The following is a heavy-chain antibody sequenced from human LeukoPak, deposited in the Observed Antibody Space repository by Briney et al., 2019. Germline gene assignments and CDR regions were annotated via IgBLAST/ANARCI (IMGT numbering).Heavy chain of an antibody. CDR1: GFSLSTSGVG. CDR2: IYWNDDK. CDR3: ARVRDFWSGLQQNNWFDP. V-gene: IGHV2-5*01. J-gene: IGHJ5*02. Sequence: SGPTLVKPTQTLTLTCTFSGFSLSTSGVGVGWIRQPPGKALEWLALIYWNDDKRYSPSLKSRLTITKDTSKNQVVLTMTNMDPVDTATYYCARVRDFWSGLQQNNWFDPWGQGTLVTVSS. D-gene: IGHD3-3*01.